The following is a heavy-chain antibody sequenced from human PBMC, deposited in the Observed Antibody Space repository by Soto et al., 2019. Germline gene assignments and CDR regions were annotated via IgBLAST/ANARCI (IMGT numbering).Heavy chain of an antibody. CDR3: ARDGPIGSGSYYLYYYYYNMDV. Sequence: GGSLRLSCAASGFTFSSYWMSWVRQAPGKGLEWVANIKQDGSEKYYVDSVKGRFTISRDNAKNSLYLQMNSLRAEDTAVYYCARDGPIGSGSYYLYYYYYNMDVWGKGTTVTVSS. D-gene: IGHD3-10*01. CDR2: IKQDGSEK. CDR1: GFTFSSYW. V-gene: IGHV3-7*03. J-gene: IGHJ6*03.